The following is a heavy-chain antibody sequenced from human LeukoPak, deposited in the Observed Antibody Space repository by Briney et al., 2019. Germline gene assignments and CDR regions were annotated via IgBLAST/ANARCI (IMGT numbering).Heavy chain of an antibody. Sequence: TGGSLRLSCVASGFSFNTYWMSWVRQAPGKGLEWVANIKQDGSEKYYVDSVKGRFTISRDNAKNSLYLQMNSLRAEDTAVYYCARAPKLTIPEIGTASDYYGMDVWGPGTTVTVSS. V-gene: IGHV3-7*01. D-gene: IGHD2-2*01. CDR1: GFSFNTYW. J-gene: IGHJ6*02. CDR2: IKQDGSEK. CDR3: ARAPKLTIPEIGTASDYYGMDV.